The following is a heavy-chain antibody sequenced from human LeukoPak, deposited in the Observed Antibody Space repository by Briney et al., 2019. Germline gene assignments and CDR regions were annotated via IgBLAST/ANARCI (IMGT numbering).Heavy chain of an antibody. J-gene: IGHJ4*02. Sequence: VASVKVSCKVSGYTLTELSMHWVRQAPGKGLEWMGGFDPEDGETIYAQRFQGRVTMTEDTSTDTAYMELSSLRSEDTAVYYCATGSRFLEWLPLTGRTTYYFGYWGQGTLVTVSS. V-gene: IGHV1-24*01. CDR3: ATGSRFLEWLPLTGRTTYYFGY. D-gene: IGHD3-3*01. CDR1: GYTLTELS. CDR2: FDPEDGET.